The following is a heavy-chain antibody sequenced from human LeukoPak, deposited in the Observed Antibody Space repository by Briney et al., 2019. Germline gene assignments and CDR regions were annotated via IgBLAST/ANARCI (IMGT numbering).Heavy chain of an antibody. CDR2: INQDGSDK. CDR1: GFTFRSYW. V-gene: IGHV3-7*01. CDR3: ARDRGIASAGTVGYFDY. Sequence: PGGSLRLSCVASGFTFRSYWMSWVRQAPGKGLGGVANINQDGSDKYCEDSVKGRFSISRDNAKNSLSPQMNSLRAEDTAVYYCARDRGIASAGTVGYFDYWGQGILVTVSS. D-gene: IGHD6-13*01. J-gene: IGHJ4*02.